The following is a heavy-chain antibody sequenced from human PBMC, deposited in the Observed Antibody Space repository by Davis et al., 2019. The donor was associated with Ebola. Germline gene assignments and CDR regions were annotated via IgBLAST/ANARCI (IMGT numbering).Heavy chain of an antibody. V-gene: IGHV3-48*01. CDR1: GFTVSSNY. Sequence: GESLKISCAASGFTVSSNYMRWVRQAPGKGLEWVSYISSSSSTIYYADSVKGRFTISRDNSKNTLYLQMNSLRAEDTAVYYCATTPQYSSGQNKPFDYWGQGTLVTVSS. J-gene: IGHJ4*02. D-gene: IGHD6-19*01. CDR3: ATTPQYSSGQNKPFDY. CDR2: ISSSSSTI.